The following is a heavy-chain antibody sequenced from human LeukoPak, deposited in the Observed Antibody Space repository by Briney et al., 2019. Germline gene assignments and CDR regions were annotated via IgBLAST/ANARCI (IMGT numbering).Heavy chain of an antibody. J-gene: IGHJ4*02. Sequence: ASVRVSCKASGYTFTGYYMHGVRQAPGQGLEWMGWINPNSGGTNYAQKFQGRVTMTRDTSISTAYMELSRLRSDDTAVYYCARDLYCSGGSCYYFDYWGQGTLVTVSS. D-gene: IGHD2-15*01. V-gene: IGHV1-2*02. CDR3: ARDLYCSGGSCYYFDY. CDR2: INPNSGGT. CDR1: GYTFTGYY.